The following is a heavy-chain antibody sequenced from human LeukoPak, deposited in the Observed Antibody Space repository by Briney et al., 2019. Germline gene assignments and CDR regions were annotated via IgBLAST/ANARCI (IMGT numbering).Heavy chain of an antibody. CDR2: MYTSGAT. CDR3: AREGPAASASMLFYYFMDV. D-gene: IGHD2-2*01. CDR1: GDSISNYY. J-gene: IGHJ6*03. V-gene: IGHV4-4*07. Sequence: SETLSLTCTVSGDSISNYYWSWIRQPAGKGLEWIGRMYTSGATHYNPSLKSRATMSVDTSKNHLSLTLSSVTAADRAVYYCAREGPAASASMLFYYFMDVWGKGTTVTVSS.